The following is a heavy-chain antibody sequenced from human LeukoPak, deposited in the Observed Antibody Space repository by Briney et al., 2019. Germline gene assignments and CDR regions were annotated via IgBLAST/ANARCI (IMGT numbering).Heavy chain of an antibody. D-gene: IGHD5-18*01. J-gene: IGHJ4*02. CDR3: ARQDTAMVMFDY. V-gene: IGHV4-59*01. CDR1: GGSISSYY. Sequence: SETLSLTCTVSGGSISSYYWSWIRRPPGKGLEWIGYIYYSGSTNYNPSLKSRVTISVDTSKNQFSLKLSSVTAADTAVYYCARQDTAMVMFDYWGQGTLVTVSS. CDR2: IYYSGST.